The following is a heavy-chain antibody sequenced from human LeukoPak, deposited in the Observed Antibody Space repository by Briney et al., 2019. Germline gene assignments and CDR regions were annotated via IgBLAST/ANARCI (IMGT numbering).Heavy chain of an antibody. D-gene: IGHD5-24*01. CDR1: GGSFSGYY. CDR2: INHSGST. V-gene: IGHV4-34*01. J-gene: IGHJ4*02. CDR3: ASVEMATTNFEY. Sequence: PSETLSLTCAVYGGSFSGYYWSWIRQPPGKGLEWIGEINHSGSTNYKPSLKSRVTISVDTSTNQLSLRLSSVTAADTAVYYCASVEMATTNFEYWGQGTLVTVSS.